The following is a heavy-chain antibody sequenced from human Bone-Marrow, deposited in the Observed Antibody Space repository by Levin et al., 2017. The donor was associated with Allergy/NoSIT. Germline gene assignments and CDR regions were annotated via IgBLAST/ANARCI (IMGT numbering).Heavy chain of an antibody. D-gene: IGHD4/OR15-4a*01. CDR3: ARDVMVETSNWYDP. V-gene: IGHV3-11*01. CDR1: GFTFSDYY. CDR2: ISSRGSII. Sequence: PGGSLRLSCAASGFTFSDYYMSWIRQAPGKGLEWISYISSRGSIIHYADSVKGRFTISRDNTKNSLYLQMNGLRVEDTAVYYCARDVMVETSNWYDPWGQGTLVTVSS. J-gene: IGHJ5*02.